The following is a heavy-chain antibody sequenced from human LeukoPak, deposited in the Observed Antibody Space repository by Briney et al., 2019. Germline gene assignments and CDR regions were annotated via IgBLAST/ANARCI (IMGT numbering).Heavy chain of an antibody. V-gene: IGHV1-69*13. CDR1: GGTFSSYA. J-gene: IGHJ4*02. CDR2: IIPIFGTA. Sequence: GASVKVSCKASGGTFSSYAISWVRQAPGQGLEWMEGIIPIFGTANYAQKFQGRVTITADESTSTAYMELSSLRSEDTAVYYCARGGYSSSWYNYYFDYWGQGTLVTVSS. CDR3: ARGGYSSSWYNYYFDY. D-gene: IGHD6-13*01.